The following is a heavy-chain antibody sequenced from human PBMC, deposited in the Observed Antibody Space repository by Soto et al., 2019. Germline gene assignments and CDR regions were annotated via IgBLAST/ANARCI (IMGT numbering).Heavy chain of an antibody. CDR1: GFTFSSYA. D-gene: IGHD4-17*01. J-gene: IGHJ3*02. Sequence: GGSLRLSCAASGFTFSSYAMSWVRQAPGKGLEWVSAISGSGGSTYYADSVKGRFTISRDNSKNTLYLQMNSLRAEDTAVYYCAKTLPVLATVTLGAFDIWGQGTMVTVSS. CDR3: AKTLPVLATVTLGAFDI. CDR2: ISGSGGST. V-gene: IGHV3-23*01.